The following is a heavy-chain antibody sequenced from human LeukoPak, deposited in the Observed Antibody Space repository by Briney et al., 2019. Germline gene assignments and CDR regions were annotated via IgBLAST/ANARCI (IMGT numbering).Heavy chain of an antibody. J-gene: IGHJ5*01. D-gene: IGHD3-9*01. CDR3: AAKVDLRSNVPYFNS. CDR1: GFTVSSNY. CDR2: IYSGGDT. V-gene: IGHV3-53*01. Sequence: GGSLRLSCAPSGFTVSSNYMSWVRQAPGKGPEWVSVIYSGGDTFYADSVKGRFTISRDNSKNTLYLQMNSLRAEDTAVYYCAAKVDLRSNVPYFNSWGHGTLVTVSS.